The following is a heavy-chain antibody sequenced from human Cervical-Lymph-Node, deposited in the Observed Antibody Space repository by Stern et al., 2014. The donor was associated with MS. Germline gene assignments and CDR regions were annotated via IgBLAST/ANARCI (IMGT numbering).Heavy chain of an antibody. V-gene: IGHV3-21*01. CDR3: ASYAAAGNFDY. CDR2: ISSSSSYI. Sequence: EVQLVESGGGLVKPGGSLRLSCAASGFTFSSYSMNWVRQAPGKGLEWVSSISSSSSYIYYADSVKGRFTISRDNAKNSLYLQMNSLRAEDTAVYYCASYAAAGNFDYWGQGTLVTVSS. J-gene: IGHJ4*02. D-gene: IGHD6-13*01. CDR1: GFTFSSYS.